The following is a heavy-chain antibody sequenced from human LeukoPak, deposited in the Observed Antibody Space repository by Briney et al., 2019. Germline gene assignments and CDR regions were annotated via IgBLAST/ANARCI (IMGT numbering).Heavy chain of an antibody. CDR1: GGSISSSNW. J-gene: IGHJ5*02. V-gene: IGHV4-4*02. CDR2: IYHSGST. CDR3: ARDHHYYDSSGYYVRWFDP. Sequence: KTSETLSLTCAVSGGSISSSNWWSWVRQPPGKGLEWIGEIYHSGSTNYNPSLKSRVTISVDKSKNQFSLKLSSVTAADTAVYYCARDHHYYDSSGYYVRWFDPWGQGILVTVSS. D-gene: IGHD3-22*01.